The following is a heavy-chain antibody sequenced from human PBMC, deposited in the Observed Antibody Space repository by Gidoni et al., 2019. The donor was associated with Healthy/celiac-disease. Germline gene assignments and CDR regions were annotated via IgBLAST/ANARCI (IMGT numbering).Heavy chain of an antibody. V-gene: IGHV4-39*01. J-gene: IGHJ4*02. D-gene: IGHD3-10*01. CDR1: GGSIRSSSYS. CDR2: IYYSGST. CDR3: ARHRTYGSGKRLDY. Sequence: QLQLQESGPGLVKPSETLSLTCTVSGGSIRSSSYSWGWILQPPGKGLEWIGSIYYSGSTYYNPSLKSRVTISVDTSKNQFSLKLSSVTAADTAVYYCARHRTYGSGKRLDYWGQGTLVTVSS.